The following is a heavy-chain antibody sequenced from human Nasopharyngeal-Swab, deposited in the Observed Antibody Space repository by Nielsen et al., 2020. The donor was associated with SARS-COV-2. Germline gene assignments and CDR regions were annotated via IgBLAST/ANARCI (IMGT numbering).Heavy chain of an antibody. Sequence: WVRQAPGQGLEWMGWISAYNGRTYYAQKFQGRVTMTTDSSTSTAYMDLRSLRSDNTAVYYCARDPRCPDYWGQGTLVTVSS. CDR3: ARDPRCPDY. D-gene: IGHD2-15*01. CDR2: ISAYNGRT. J-gene: IGHJ4*02. V-gene: IGHV1-18*01.